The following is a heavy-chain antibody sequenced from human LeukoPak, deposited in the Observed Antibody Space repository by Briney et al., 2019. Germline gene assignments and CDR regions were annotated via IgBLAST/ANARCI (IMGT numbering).Heavy chain of an antibody. D-gene: IGHD4-17*01. CDR1: GFTFSSYA. Sequence: GGSLRLSCAASGFTFSSYAMNWVRQGPGKGLKWASSISDGGGSGGRAYYADSVKGRFTISRDNSNNTLYLQMSSLRVEDTAVYYCVRMDYGDYVSSFDYWGQGTLVTVSS. CDR2: ISDGGGSGGRA. CDR3: VRMDYGDYVSSFDY. J-gene: IGHJ4*02. V-gene: IGHV3-23*01.